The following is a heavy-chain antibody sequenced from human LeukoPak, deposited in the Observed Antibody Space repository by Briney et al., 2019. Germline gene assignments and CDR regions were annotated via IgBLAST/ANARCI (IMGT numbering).Heavy chain of an antibody. CDR2: IIPILGIA. D-gene: IGHD6-19*01. CDR3: AEHHSIAVAGHVQYYFDY. CDR1: GGTFSSYA. V-gene: IGHV1-69*04. Sequence: SVKVCCKASGGTFSSYAISWVRQAPGQGVEWMGRIIPILGIANYAQKFQGRVTITADKSTSTAYMELSSLRSEDTAVYYCAEHHSIAVAGHVQYYFDYWGQGTLVTVSS. J-gene: IGHJ4*02.